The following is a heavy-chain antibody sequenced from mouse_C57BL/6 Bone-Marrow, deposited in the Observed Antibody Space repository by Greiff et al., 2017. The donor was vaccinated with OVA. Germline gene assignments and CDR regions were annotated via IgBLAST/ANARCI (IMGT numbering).Heavy chain of an antibody. D-gene: IGHD2-4*01. J-gene: IGHJ4*01. Sequence: VMLVESGPELVKPGASVKISCKASGYAFSSSWMNWVKQRPGKGLEWIGRIYPGDGDTNYNGKFKGKATLTADKSSSTAYMQLSSLTSEDSAVYFCARMDDYDDAMDYWGQGTSVTVSS. V-gene: IGHV1-82*01. CDR1: GYAFSSSW. CDR3: ARMDDYDDAMDY. CDR2: IYPGDGDT.